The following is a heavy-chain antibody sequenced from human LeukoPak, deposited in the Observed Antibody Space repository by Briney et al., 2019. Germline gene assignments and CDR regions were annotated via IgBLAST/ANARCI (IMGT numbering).Heavy chain of an antibody. CDR3: ARAPYSNYYYYYYMDV. Sequence: GASVKVSCKASGGTFSSYAISWVRQAPGQGLEWMGGIIPIFGTANYAQKFQGRVTITADESTSTAYMELSSLRSEDTAVYYCARAPYSNYYYYYYMDVWGKGTTVTVSS. J-gene: IGHJ6*03. CDR1: GGTFSSYA. CDR2: IIPIFGTA. D-gene: IGHD4-11*01. V-gene: IGHV1-69*13.